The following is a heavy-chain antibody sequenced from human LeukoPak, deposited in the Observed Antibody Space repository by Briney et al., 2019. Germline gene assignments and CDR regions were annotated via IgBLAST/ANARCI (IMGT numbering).Heavy chain of an antibody. CDR1: GGSFSSYA. J-gene: IGHJ4*02. V-gene: IGHV1-69*06. D-gene: IGHD6-13*01. Sequence: SVKVSRKASGGSFSSYAISWVRQAPGQGLEWMGGIIPIFGTANYAQKFQGRVTITADKSTSTAYMELSSLRSEDTAVYYCARSSIIAAAGPYYFDYWGQGTLVTVSS. CDR3: ARSSIIAAAGPYYFDY. CDR2: IIPIFGTA.